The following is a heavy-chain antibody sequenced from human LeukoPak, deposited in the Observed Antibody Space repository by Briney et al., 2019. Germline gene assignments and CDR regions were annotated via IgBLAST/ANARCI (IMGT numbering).Heavy chain of an antibody. D-gene: IGHD6-13*01. CDR2: ISYDGSNK. CDR3: AKDQDWYSSGWFAAGY. J-gene: IGHJ4*02. CDR1: GFTFSSYG. Sequence: PGRSLRLSCAASGFTFSSYGMHWVRQAPGKGLEWVAVISYDGSNKYYADSVKGRFTISRDNSKNTLYLQMNSLRAEDTAVYYCAKDQDWYSSGWFAAGYWGPGTLVTVSS. V-gene: IGHV3-30*18.